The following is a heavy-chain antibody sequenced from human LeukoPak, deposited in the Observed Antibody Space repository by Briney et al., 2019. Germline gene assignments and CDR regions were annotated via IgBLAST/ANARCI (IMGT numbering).Heavy chain of an antibody. D-gene: IGHD3-16*01. J-gene: IGHJ6*02. CDR3: ARDWGTYGMDV. Sequence: GGSLRLSCAASGFTFSSYAMSWVRQAPGKGLVWVSRINSDGSSTSYADSVKGRFIISRDNAKNTLYLQMNSLRAEDTAVYYCARDWGTYGMDVWGQGTTVTVSS. V-gene: IGHV3-74*01. CDR1: GFTFSSYA. CDR2: INSDGSST.